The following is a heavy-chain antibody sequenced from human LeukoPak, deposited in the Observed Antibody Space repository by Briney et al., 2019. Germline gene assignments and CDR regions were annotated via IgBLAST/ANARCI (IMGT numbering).Heavy chain of an antibody. Sequence: SETLSLTCAVYGGSFSGYYWSWIRQPPGKGLEWIGSIYYSGSTYYNPSLKSRVTISVDTSKNQFSLKLSSVTAADTAVYYCARAHGYYIGRLFDWGQGTLVTVSS. D-gene: IGHD3-22*01. CDR3: ARAHGYYIGRLFD. J-gene: IGHJ4*02. V-gene: IGHV4-34*01. CDR2: IYYSGST. CDR1: GGSFSGYY.